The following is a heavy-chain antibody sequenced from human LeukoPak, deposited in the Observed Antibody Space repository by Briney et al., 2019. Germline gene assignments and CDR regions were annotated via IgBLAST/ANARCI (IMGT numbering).Heavy chain of an antibody. CDR3: AKDLGVVVTTFDY. D-gene: IGHD3-22*01. CDR1: GFTFSSYG. J-gene: IGHJ4*02. Sequence: PGGSLRLSCAASGFTFSSYGMHWVRQAPGKGLDWVAVISYDGSNKYYADSVKGRFTISRDNSKNTLYLQMNSLRAEDTAVYYCAKDLGVVVTTFDYWGQGTLVTVSS. V-gene: IGHV3-30*18. CDR2: ISYDGSNK.